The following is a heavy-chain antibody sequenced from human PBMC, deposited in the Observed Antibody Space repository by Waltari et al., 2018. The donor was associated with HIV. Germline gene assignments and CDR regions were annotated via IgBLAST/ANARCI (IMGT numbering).Heavy chain of an antibody. J-gene: IGHJ4*02. CDR3: ARHERRWPIPFDY. CDR1: GGSFSSSY. Sequence: QVQLQESGPGLVKPSETLSLTCAVSGGSFSSSYWSWIRQPPGKGLEWIGYISYSGGTNYNPSLKSRVTISVDTSKNQCSLKLTSVTAADTAVYYCARHERRWPIPFDYWGQGTLVTVSS. CDR2: ISYSGGT. D-gene: IGHD4-17*01. V-gene: IGHV4-59*08.